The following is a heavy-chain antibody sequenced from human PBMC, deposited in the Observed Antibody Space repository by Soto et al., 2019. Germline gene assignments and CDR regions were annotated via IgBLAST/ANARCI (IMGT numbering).Heavy chain of an antibody. J-gene: IGHJ6*02. D-gene: IGHD3-22*01. CDR2: IKQDGSEK. V-gene: IGHV3-7*04. Sequence: HPGGCLRLSCAASGFTFSSYWMSWVRQAPGKGLEWVANIKQDGSEKYYVDSVKGRFTISRDNAKNSLYLQMNSLRAEDTAVYYCARFYYDSSGYLPSPYYYYYGMDVWDQGTTVSVYS. CDR3: ARFYYDSSGYLPSPYYYYYGMDV. CDR1: GFTFSSYW.